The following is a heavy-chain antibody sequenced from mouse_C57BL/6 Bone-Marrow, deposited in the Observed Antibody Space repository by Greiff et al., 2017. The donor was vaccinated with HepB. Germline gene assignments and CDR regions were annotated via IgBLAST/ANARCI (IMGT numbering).Heavy chain of an antibody. CDR3: ARDWDGAY. CDR2: IDPSDSYT. CDR1: GYTFTSYW. J-gene: IGHJ3*01. Sequence: QAQLQQPGAELVKPGASVKLSCNASGYTFTSYWMQWVKQRPGQGLEWIGEIDPSDSYTNYNQKFKGKATLTVDTSSSTAYMQLSSLTSEDSAVYYCARDWDGAYWGQGTLVTVSA. D-gene: IGHD4-1*01. V-gene: IGHV1-50*01.